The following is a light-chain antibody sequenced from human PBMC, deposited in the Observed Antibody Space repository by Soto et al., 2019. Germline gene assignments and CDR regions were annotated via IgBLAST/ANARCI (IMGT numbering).Light chain of an antibody. CDR2: RNN. CDR3: AAWDDSLSGQV. V-gene: IGLV1-47*01. CDR1: SSNIGSNY. J-gene: IGLJ2*01. Sequence: QSVLTQPPSASGTPGQRVTISCSGSSSNIGSNYVYWYQQLPGRAPKLLISRNNQRPSRVPDRFSGSKSGTSASLAISGLRSEDEADYYCAAWDDSLSGQVFGGGTKLTVL.